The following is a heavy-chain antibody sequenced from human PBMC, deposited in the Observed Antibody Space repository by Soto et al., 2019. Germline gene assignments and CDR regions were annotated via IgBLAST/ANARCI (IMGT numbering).Heavy chain of an antibody. J-gene: IGHJ6*03. CDR1: GDRFTDYY. D-gene: IGHD5-12*01. Sequence: QVQLVQSGAEVKEPGASVTVSCRASGDRFTDYYMHWVRQAPGQGLEWMGWINPNSGVTKYAQKFQGWVTMTRDTSIRTVYMQLSTLRFDDTAIYYCARESGGATAPLDYYYFYMDVWGTGTTVTVSS. CDR2: INPNSGVT. CDR3: ARESGGATAPLDYYYFYMDV. V-gene: IGHV1-2*04.